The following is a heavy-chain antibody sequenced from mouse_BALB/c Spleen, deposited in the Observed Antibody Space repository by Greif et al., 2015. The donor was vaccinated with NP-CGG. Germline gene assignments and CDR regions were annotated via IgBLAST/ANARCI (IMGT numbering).Heavy chain of an antibody. CDR3: TREDGSFFDY. CDR2: ISSGGSYT. Sequence: EVMLVESGGGLVKPGGSLKLSCAASGFTFSSYTMSWVRQTPEKRLEWVATISSGGSYTYYPDSVKGRFTISRDNAKNTLYLQMSSLKSEYTAMYYCTREDGSFFDYLRQGTTLTVSS. D-gene: IGHD1-1*01. J-gene: IGHJ2*01. CDR1: GFTFSSYT. V-gene: IGHV5-6-4*01.